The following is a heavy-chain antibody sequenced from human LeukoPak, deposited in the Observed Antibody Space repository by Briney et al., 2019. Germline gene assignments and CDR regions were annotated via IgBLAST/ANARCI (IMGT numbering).Heavy chain of an antibody. V-gene: IGHV3-15*05. D-gene: IGHD2-15*01. Sequence: GGSLRLSCVASGLTYRNAWMTWVRQAPGKGLEWVGRIKSNPDGGTTDFAASVKGIFFISRDDSKSTLSLQMNSLKIEDTAVYYCTTGGPHISGHPLDYWGQGIPVTVSS. CDR1: GLTYRNAW. CDR3: TTGGPHISGHPLDY. CDR2: IKSNPDGGTT. J-gene: IGHJ4*02.